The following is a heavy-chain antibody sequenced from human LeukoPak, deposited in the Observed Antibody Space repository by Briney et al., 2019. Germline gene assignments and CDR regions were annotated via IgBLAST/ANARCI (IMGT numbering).Heavy chain of an antibody. CDR1: GFTFSDYY. J-gene: IGHJ4*02. CDR2: IWYDGSNK. Sequence: PGGSLRLSCAASGFTFSDYYMSWVRQAPGKGLEWVAVIWYDGSNKYYADSVKGRFTISRDNSKNTLYLQMNSLRAEDTAVYYCARDSVVVDYWGQGTLVTVSS. D-gene: IGHD2-2*01. V-gene: IGHV3-33*08. CDR3: ARDSVVVDY.